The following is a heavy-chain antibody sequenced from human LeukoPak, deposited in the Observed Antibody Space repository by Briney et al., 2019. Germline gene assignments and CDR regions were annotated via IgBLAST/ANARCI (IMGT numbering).Heavy chain of an antibody. CDR1: GYTFTGYY. J-gene: IGHJ6*03. CDR3: ARAGIVEYYYYYYMDV. V-gene: IGHV1-2*02. CDR2: INPNSGGT. Sequence: ASVKVSCKASGYTFTGYYMHWVRQAPGQGLEWMGWINPNSGGTNYAQKFQGRVTMTRDTSISTAYMELSRLRSDDTAVYYCARAGIVEYYYYYYMDVWGKGTTVTVSS. D-gene: IGHD2-21*01.